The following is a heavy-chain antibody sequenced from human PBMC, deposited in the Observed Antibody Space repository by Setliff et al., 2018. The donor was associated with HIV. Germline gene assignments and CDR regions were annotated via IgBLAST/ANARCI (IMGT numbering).Heavy chain of an antibody. Sequence: SETLSLTCSVSGGSISGSGPGYYWGWVRQPPGGGLEWIGSVYYRGSTYYNPSLRSRVTISVDTSKNQFSLRLSSATAADTSVYYCARWGHTVVTSEVPVQYYFDYWGQGTLVTVSS. CDR3: ARWGHTVVTSEVPVQYYFDY. CDR2: VYYRGST. V-gene: IGHV4-39*07. J-gene: IGHJ4*02. CDR1: GGSISGSGPGYY. D-gene: IGHD2-2*01.